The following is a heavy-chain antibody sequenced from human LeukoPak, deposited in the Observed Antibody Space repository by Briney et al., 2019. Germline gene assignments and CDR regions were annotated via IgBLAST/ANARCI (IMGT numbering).Heavy chain of an antibody. CDR3: ARNGAARGSFDY. V-gene: IGHV4-4*09. Sequence: SETLSLTCTVSGGSISSYYWSWIRQPPGKGLEGIGYIYTSGSTNYNPSLKSRVTISVDTSKNQFSLKLSSVTAADTAVYYCARNGAARGSFDYWGQGTLVTVSS. CDR1: GGSISSYY. D-gene: IGHD6-6*01. J-gene: IGHJ4*02. CDR2: IYTSGST.